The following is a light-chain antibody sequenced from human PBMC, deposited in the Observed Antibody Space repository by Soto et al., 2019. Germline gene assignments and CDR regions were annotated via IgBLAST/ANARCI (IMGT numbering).Light chain of an antibody. CDR1: QSVSSY. CDR2: GAS. J-gene: IGKJ1*01. Sequence: EIVMTQSPATLSVSPGERATLSCRASQSVSSYLAWYQQKPGQAPRLLIYGASTRATGIPARFSGSGSGTEFTLTVRSLQSEDFAVSYGQQYNNGWTFGQGTKVEIK. V-gene: IGKV3-15*01. CDR3: QQYNNGWT.